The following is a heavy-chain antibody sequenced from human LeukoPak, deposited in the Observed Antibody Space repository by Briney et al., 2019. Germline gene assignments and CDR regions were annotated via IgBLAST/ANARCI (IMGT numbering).Heavy chain of an antibody. D-gene: IGHD5-24*01. CDR2: ISSRGRTI. CDR3: ARDSGGHNYALDGFDI. Sequence: PGGSLRLSCAASGFTFSTSEMNCVRQAPGKGLAWISYISSRGRTIFYADSVKGRFIISRDNAKNSLYLQMNSLRAEDTAVYYCARDSGGHNYALDGFDIWGQGTMVTVSS. CDR1: GFTFSTSE. V-gene: IGHV3-48*03. J-gene: IGHJ3*02.